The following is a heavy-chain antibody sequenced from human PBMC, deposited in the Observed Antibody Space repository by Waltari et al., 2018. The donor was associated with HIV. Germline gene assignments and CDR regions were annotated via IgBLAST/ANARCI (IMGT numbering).Heavy chain of an antibody. D-gene: IGHD6-13*01. J-gene: IGHJ5*02. CDR1: GYTFTSYG. CDR2: ISAYNGNT. CDR3: AREPPSGLVAAAGSGNWFDP. Sequence: QVQLVQSGAEVKKPGASVKVSCKASGYTFTSYGISWVRQAPGQGREWMGWISAYNGNTNYAQKLQGRVTMTTDTSTSTAYMELRSLRSDDTAVYYCAREPPSGLVAAAGSGNWFDPWGQGTLVTVSS. V-gene: IGHV1-18*01.